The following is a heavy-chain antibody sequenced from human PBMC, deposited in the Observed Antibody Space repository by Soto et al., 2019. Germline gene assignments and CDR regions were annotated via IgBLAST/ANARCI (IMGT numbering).Heavy chain of an antibody. V-gene: IGHV4-4*02. Sequence: QVQLQESGPGLVKPSGTLSLTCAVSGGSVSSSNWWGWVRQPPGKGLEWIGEIYHSGSINYNPSLNDRRTLSVDKAKTQSSLERSSVTAADPGVYYVGGRGDELRALDAGFDTWGQGTMVTVSS. J-gene: IGHJ5*02. CDR3: GGRGDELRALDAGFDT. CDR2: IYHSGSI. CDR1: GGSVSSSNW. D-gene: IGHD3-16*01.